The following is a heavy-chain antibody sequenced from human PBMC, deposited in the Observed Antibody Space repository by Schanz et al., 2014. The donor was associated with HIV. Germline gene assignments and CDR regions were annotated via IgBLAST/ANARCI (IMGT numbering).Heavy chain of an antibody. D-gene: IGHD2-21*02. CDR2: ISATGAYM. J-gene: IGHJ6*02. CDR3: ARDSVDAVVTSTDYYNGIDV. Sequence: EVQLAESGGGLVKPGGSLRLSCAASGLTISNYSMNWVRQAPGKGLEWVAFISATGAYMYYADSVKGRFTISRDNAKKSLFLQMNSLRDEATAIYFCARDSVDAVVTSTDYYNGIDVWGQGTTVTVSS. V-gene: IGHV3-21*02. CDR1: GLTISNYS.